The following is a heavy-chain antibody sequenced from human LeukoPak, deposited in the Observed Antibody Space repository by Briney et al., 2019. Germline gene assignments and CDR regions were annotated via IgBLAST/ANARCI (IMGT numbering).Heavy chain of an antibody. J-gene: IGHJ6*03. CDR3: SSDDYYYYMDV. D-gene: IGHD6-6*01. V-gene: IGHV4-4*09. CDR2: IYTSGST. CDR1: GGSISSYY. Sequence: SETLSLTCTVSGGSISSYYWSWIRQPPGKGLEWIGYIYTSGSTNYNPSLKIRVTISVDTSKNQFSLKLSSVTAADTAVYSSSSDDYYYYMDVWGKGTTVTVSS.